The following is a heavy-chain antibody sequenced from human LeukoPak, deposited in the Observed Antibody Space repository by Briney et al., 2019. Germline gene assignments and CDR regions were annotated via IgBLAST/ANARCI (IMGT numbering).Heavy chain of an antibody. CDR3: AKTPTERWLQFSEGYFDY. V-gene: IGHV3-23*01. Sequence: PGGSLILPCAASGFTVSSNYMSWVRQAPGNGLEGVSDLICCGCNTYYADSVKSRLHICRHNSNNTLYLQMNSLRAEDTAVYYCAKTPTERWLQFSEGYFDYWGQGTLVTVSS. J-gene: IGHJ4*02. CDR2: LICCGCNT. CDR1: GFTVSSNY. D-gene: IGHD5-24*01.